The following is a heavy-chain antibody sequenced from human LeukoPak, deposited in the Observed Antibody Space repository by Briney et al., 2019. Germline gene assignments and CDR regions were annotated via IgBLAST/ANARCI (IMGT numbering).Heavy chain of an antibody. CDR1: GFTFSSYA. CDR2: ISGSGGST. D-gene: IGHD3-22*01. CDR3: AKTITMIVDPIDY. Sequence: GGSLRLSCAASGFTFSSYAMSWVRQAPGKGLEWVSAISGSGGSTYYADSVKGRFTISRDNSKNTLHLQMNSLRAEDTAVYYCAKTITMIVDPIDYWGQGTLVTVSS. J-gene: IGHJ4*02. V-gene: IGHV3-23*01.